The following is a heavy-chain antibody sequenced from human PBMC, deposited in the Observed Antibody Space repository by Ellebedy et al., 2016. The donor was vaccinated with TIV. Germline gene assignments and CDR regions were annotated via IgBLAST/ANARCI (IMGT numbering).Heavy chain of an antibody. V-gene: IGHV4-4*07. CDR1: GGSISSYY. CDR2: IYTSGST. Sequence: MPSETLSLTCTVSGGSISSYYWSWIRQPAGKGLEWLGRIYTSGSTNYNPALKSRVTMSVDTSKNQFSLKLSSVTAADTPVYYCARVFLNDAFDIWGQGTMVTVSA. J-gene: IGHJ3*02. CDR3: ARVFLNDAFDI.